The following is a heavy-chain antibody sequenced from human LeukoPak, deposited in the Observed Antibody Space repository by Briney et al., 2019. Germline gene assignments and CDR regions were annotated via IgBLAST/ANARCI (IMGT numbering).Heavy chain of an antibody. D-gene: IGHD2-2*01. CDR3: ARDPQRIVVVPAAYIDY. V-gene: IGHV3-30*04. CDR1: GFTFSSYA. CDR2: ISYDGSNK. J-gene: IGHJ4*02. Sequence: GRSLRLSCAASGFTFSSYAMHWVRQAPGKGLEWVAFISYDGSNKYYADSVKGRFTISRDNSKNTLYLQMNSLRAEDTAVYYCARDPQRIVVVPAAYIDYWGQGTLVTVSS.